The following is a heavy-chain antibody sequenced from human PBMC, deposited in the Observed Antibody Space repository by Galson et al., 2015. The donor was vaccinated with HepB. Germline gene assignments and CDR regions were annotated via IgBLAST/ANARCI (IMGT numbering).Heavy chain of an antibody. V-gene: IGHV3-9*01. D-gene: IGHD1-26*01. J-gene: IGHJ4*02. CDR2: INWNGRSI. CDR1: GFTFGDYA. CDR3: AKDFGPEVGTKDY. Sequence: SLRLSCAASGFTFGDYAMHWVRQAPGKGLEWVSGINWNGRSIGYGNSVKGRFTISRDNAKNSLYLQMNSLRVEDTALYYCAKDFGPEVGTKDYWGQGTLVTVSS.